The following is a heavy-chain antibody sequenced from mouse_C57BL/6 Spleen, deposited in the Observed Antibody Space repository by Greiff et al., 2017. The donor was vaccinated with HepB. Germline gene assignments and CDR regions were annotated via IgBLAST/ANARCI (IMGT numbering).Heavy chain of an antibody. CDR3: ARAVGGD. CDR2: IDPSDSYT. J-gene: IGHJ2*01. Sequence: VQLQQSGAELVMPGASVKLSCKASGYTFTSYWMHWVKQRPGQGLEWIGEIDPSDSYTTYNQKFKGKSTLTVDKSSSTAYMQLSSLTSEDSAVYYWARAVGGDGGQGTTLTVSS. D-gene: IGHD1-1*01. V-gene: IGHV1-69*01. CDR1: GYTFTSYW.